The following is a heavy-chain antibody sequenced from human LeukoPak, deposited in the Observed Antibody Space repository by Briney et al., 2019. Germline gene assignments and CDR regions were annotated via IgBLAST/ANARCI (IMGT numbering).Heavy chain of an antibody. Sequence: PSETLSLTCTVSGDSISSHYWSWIRQPPGKGLEWMGFCFEVGSTNYKSSLESRVTMSVDTSKNQFSLKLRSVTAADTAVYYCARVLQNYYHLDVWGTGTTVTVSS. CDR2: CFEVGST. V-gene: IGHV4-59*11. CDR1: GDSISSHY. J-gene: IGHJ6*03. D-gene: IGHD2/OR15-2a*01. CDR3: ARVLQNYYHLDV.